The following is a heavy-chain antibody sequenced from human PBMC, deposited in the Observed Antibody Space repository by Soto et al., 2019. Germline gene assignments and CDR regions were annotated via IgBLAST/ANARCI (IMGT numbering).Heavy chain of an antibody. CDR3: AREGAWEYNWFDP. Sequence: SETLSLTCTVSGGSISSYYWSWIRQPPGKGLEWIGYIYYSGSTNYNPSLKSRVTISVDTSKNQFSLKLSSVTAADTAVYYCAREGAWEYNWFDPWGQGTLVTVSS. D-gene: IGHD1-26*01. CDR2: IYYSGST. J-gene: IGHJ5*02. CDR1: GGSISSYY. V-gene: IGHV4-59*01.